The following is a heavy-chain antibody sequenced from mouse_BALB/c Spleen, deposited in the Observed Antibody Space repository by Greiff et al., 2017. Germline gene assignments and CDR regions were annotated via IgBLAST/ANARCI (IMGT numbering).Heavy chain of an antibody. CDR1: GFSLTSYG. Sequence: QVQLQQSGPGLVQPSQSLSITCTVSGFSLTSYGVHWVRQSPGKGLEWLGVIWSGGSTDYNAAFISRLSISKDNSKSQVFFKMNSLQANDTAIYYCARNYDYDEAYYYAMDYWGQGTSVTVSS. V-gene: IGHV2-2*02. J-gene: IGHJ4*01. CDR3: ARNYDYDEAYYYAMDY. CDR2: IWSGGST. D-gene: IGHD2-4*01.